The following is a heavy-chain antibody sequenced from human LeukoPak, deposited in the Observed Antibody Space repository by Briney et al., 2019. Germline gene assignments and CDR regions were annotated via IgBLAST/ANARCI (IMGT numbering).Heavy chain of an antibody. D-gene: IGHD3-10*01. V-gene: IGHV3-30*02. J-gene: IGHJ4*02. CDR3: ARDGSREWPLGY. CDR1: GFSLSSYG. CDR2: IRFDGNYI. Sequence: GGSLRLSCVTSGFSLSSYGMHWVRQAPGKGLEWVAFIRFDGNYIHYADSVKGRFTISRDTSENTLHLQMNSLRVEDTAVYYCARDGSREWPLGYWGQGTLVTVSS.